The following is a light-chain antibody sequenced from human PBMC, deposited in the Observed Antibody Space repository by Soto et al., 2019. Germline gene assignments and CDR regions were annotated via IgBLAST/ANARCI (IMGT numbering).Light chain of an antibody. CDR2: DAS. J-gene: IGKJ4*01. V-gene: IGKV3-11*01. Sequence: EIVLTQSPATLSLSPGERATLSCRASQSVRSYLAWYQQKPGQAPRLLIYDASNRATGIPARFSGSGSGTDVYLTISSLESEACAVYYCQQRSNWLTFGGGTKVEIK. CDR3: QQRSNWLT. CDR1: QSVRSY.